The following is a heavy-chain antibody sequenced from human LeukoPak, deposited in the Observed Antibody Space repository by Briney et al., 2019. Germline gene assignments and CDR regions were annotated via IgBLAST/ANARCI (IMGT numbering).Heavy chain of an antibody. V-gene: IGHV4-34*01. CDR1: GGSFSGYY. J-gene: IGHJ4*02. CDR2: IDHSGSS. CDR3: ARAEPRGSVWYPY. Sequence: SETLSLTCAVYGGSFSGYYWSWIRQPPGKGLEWIGEIDHSGSSNYNPSLKSRVTISVDTSKNQFSLKLNSVTAADTAVYYCARAEPRGSVWYPYWGQGTLVTVSS. D-gene: IGHD6-13*01.